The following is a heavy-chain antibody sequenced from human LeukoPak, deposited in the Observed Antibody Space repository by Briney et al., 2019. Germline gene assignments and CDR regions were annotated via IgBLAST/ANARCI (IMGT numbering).Heavy chain of an antibody. Sequence: SETLSLTCTVSGGSISSYYWSWLRQPPGKGLEGIGYIYYSGSTNYNPSLKSRVTISVDTSKNQFSLNLSSVTAADTAVYYCARHSDADGYFSYFDYWGQGTLVTVSS. V-gene: IGHV4-59*08. CDR1: GGSISSYY. CDR3: ARHSDADGYFSYFDY. D-gene: IGHD5-24*01. CDR2: IYYSGST. J-gene: IGHJ4*02.